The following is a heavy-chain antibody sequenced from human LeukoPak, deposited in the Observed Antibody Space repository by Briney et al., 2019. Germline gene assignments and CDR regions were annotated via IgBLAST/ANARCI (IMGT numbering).Heavy chain of an antibody. D-gene: IGHD2-2*01. CDR3: AKDERLLGYCSSTSCFNWFDP. Sequence: PGGSLRLSCAASGFTFSSYGMHWVRQAPGKGLEWVAFIRYDGSNKYYADSVKGRFTISRDNSKNTLYLQMNSLRAEDTAVYYCAKDERLLGYCSSTSCFNWFDPWGQGTLVTVSS. CDR2: IRYDGSNK. CDR1: GFTFSSYG. J-gene: IGHJ5*02. V-gene: IGHV3-30*02.